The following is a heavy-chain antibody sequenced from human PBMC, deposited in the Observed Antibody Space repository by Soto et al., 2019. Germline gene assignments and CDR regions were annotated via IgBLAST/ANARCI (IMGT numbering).Heavy chain of an antibody. D-gene: IGHD1-7*01. CDR1: GGSISSSSYY. V-gene: IGHV4-39*01. CDR3: ARRTFRYYFDY. CDR2: IYYSGST. J-gene: IGHJ4*02. Sequence: PSETLSLTFTVSGGSISSSSYYWGWIRQPPGKGLEWIGSIYYSGSTYYNPSLKSRVTISVDTSKNQFSLKLSSVTAADTAVYYCARRTFRYYFDYWGQGTLVTVSS.